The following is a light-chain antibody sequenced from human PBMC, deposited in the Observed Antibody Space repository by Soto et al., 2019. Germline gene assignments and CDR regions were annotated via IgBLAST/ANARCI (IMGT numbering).Light chain of an antibody. CDR2: EVS. CDR3: NSYTISATLV. Sequence: QSVLTQPASVSGSPGQSITISCTGTSSDVGGYNFVSWYQQHPGKAPKLMIYEVSNRPSGVSNRFSGYKSGNTASLTISGLQAEDEADYYCNSYTISATLVFGGGTKLTVL. V-gene: IGLV2-14*01. CDR1: SSDVGGYNF. J-gene: IGLJ3*02.